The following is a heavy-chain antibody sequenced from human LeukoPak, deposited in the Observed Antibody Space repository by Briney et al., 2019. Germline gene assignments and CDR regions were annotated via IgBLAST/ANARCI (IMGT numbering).Heavy chain of an antibody. CDR1: GYTFTGYY. CDR2: INPNSGGT. V-gene: IGHV1-2*02. CDR3: ASAGPFYYYYYYMDV. Sequence: ASVKVSCKASGYTFTGYYMRWVRQAPGQGLEWMGWINPNSGGTNYAQKFQGRVTMTRDTSISTAYMELSRLRSDDTAVYYCASAGPFYYYYYYMDVWGKGTTVTVSS. D-gene: IGHD1-1*01. J-gene: IGHJ6*03.